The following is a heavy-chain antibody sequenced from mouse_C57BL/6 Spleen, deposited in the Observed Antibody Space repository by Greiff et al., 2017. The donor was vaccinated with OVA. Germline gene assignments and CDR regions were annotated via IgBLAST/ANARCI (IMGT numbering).Heavy chain of an antibody. CDR3: ARGGDGYDYAMEG. D-gene: IGHD2-2*01. CDR1: GYAFSSYW. CDR2: IYPGDGDT. J-gene: IGHJ4*01. Sequence: QVQLQQSGAELVKPGASVKISCKASGYAFSSYWMNWVKQRPGKGLEWIGQIYPGDGDTNYNGKFKGKATLSADKSSSTAYMQLSSLTSEESAVYCCARGGDGYDYAMEGWGQGTSVTVSS. V-gene: IGHV1-80*01.